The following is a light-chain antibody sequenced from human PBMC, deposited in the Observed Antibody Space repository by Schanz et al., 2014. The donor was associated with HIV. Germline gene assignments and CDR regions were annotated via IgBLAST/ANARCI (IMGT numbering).Light chain of an antibody. CDR1: SGDVGSYNY. V-gene: IGLV2-8*01. J-gene: IGLJ2*01. Sequence: QSALTQPASVSGSPGQSISISCTGTSGDVGSYNYVSWYQQHPGKTPKLMIYDVSKRPSGVPDRFSGSKSGYTASLTVSGLQAEDEADYYCSAYAGRNNFVVFGGGTKLTVL. CDR3: SAYAGRNNFVV. CDR2: DVS.